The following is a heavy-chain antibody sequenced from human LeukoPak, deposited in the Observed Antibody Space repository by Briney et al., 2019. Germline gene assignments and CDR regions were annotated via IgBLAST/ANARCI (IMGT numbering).Heavy chain of an antibody. V-gene: IGHV3-23*01. CDR1: GFTFSSYA. Sequence: PGGSLRLSCAASGFTFSSYAMSWVRQAPGKGLEWVSSIRTSGGNIYYADSVKGRFTISRDNSKNTVYLQMNSLRAEDTAVYYCAKYYYGSGSSPLNFDHWGQGTLVTVSS. D-gene: IGHD3-10*01. CDR3: AKYYYGSGSSPLNFDH. J-gene: IGHJ4*02. CDR2: IRTSGGNI.